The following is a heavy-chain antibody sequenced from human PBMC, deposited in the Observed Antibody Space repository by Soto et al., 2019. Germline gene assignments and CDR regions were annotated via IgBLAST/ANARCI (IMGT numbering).Heavy chain of an antibody. J-gene: IGHJ4*02. CDR3: AKLLAYCGGDCYPTYDY. D-gene: IGHD2-21*02. V-gene: IGHV3-30*18. CDR1: GFTFSSYG. Sequence: PGGSLRLSCAASGFTFSSYGMHWVRQAPGKGLEWVAVISYDGSNKYYADSVKGRFTISRDNSKNTLYLQMNSLRAEDTAVYYCAKLLAYCGGDCYPTYDYWGQGTLVTVSS. CDR2: ISYDGSNK.